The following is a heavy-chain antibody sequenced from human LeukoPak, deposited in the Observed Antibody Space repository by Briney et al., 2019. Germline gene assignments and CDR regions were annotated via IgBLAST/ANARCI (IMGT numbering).Heavy chain of an antibody. CDR3: ARGNIVVVPAAEDWFDP. V-gene: IGHV1-8*01. Sequence: GASVKVSCKASGYTFTSYDINWVRQATGQGLEWMGWMNPNSGNTGYAQEFQGRVTMTRNTSISTAYMELSSLRSEDTAVYYCARGNIVVVPAAEDWFDPWGQGTLVTVSS. J-gene: IGHJ5*02. D-gene: IGHD2-2*01. CDR2: MNPNSGNT. CDR1: GYTFTSYD.